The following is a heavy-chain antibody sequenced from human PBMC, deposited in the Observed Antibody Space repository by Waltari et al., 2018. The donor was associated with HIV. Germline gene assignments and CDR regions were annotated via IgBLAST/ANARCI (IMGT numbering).Heavy chain of an antibody. CDR2: SKTKTDGGTV. CDR3: TTIQCYYVFEC. J-gene: IGHJ4*02. D-gene: IGHD3-10*02. Sequence: EVQLVESGGGLGKPGWSLSLYWVVSGFTFSHACMSWVRQAPGKASDWGGHSKTKTDGGTVEYAGPVTGRPTISRDDSQSILLLETTSPRTEDTAVYYCTTIQCYYVFECWGQRTLVPGSS. CDR1: GFTFSHAC. V-gene: IGHV3-15*01.